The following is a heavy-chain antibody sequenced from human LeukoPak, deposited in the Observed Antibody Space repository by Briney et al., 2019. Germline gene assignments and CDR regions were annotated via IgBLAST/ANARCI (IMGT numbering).Heavy chain of an antibody. CDR1: GYTFTSYG. CDR3: ARDSGSYHGPEDFDY. Sequence: GASVKVSCKASGYTFTSYGISWVRQAPGQGLEWMGWINPNSGGTNYAQKLQGRVTMTTDTSTSTAYMELRSLRSDDTAVYYCARDSGSYHGPEDFDYWGQGTLVTVSS. J-gene: IGHJ4*02. CDR2: INPNSGGT. V-gene: IGHV1-18*01. D-gene: IGHD1-26*01.